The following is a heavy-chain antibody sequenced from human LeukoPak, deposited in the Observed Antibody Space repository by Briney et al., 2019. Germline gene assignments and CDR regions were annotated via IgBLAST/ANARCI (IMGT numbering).Heavy chain of an antibody. V-gene: IGHV3-64D*09. Sequence: GGSLRLSCSASGFAFSTSAMHWVRQAPGKGLEYVSAISSNGGSTYYADSVKGRFTISRDNSKNTLHLQMSSLRAEDTAVYYCVGVRWFGGSNWFDPWGQGTLVTVSS. CDR3: VGVRWFGGSNWFDP. D-gene: IGHD3-10*01. J-gene: IGHJ5*02. CDR1: GFAFSTSA. CDR2: ISSNGGST.